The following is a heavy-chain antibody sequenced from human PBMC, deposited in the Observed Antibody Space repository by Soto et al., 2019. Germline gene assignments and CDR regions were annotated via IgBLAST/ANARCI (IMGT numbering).Heavy chain of an antibody. CDR2: YSGFT. CDR1: GGSITTYQ. J-gene: IGHJ4*02. CDR3: ARDYGDYSFFFDY. D-gene: IGHD4-17*01. V-gene: IGHV4-59*01. Sequence: SETLSLTCAVSGGSITTYQWSWIRQPPGKGLEWIGGYSGFTNYNPSLESRATISVDHSKNQFFLTLRSVTAADTAVYYCARDYGDYSFFFDYWGQGALVTVSS.